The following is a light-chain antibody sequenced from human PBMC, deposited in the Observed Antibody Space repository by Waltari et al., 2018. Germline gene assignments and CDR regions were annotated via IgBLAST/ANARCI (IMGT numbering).Light chain of an antibody. V-gene: IGKV3-20*01. CDR1: QSVSRA. J-gene: IGKJ1*01. CDR2: CAS. Sequence: DIVLTQSPGSLSSSPGERVTLSCRASQSVSRALAWYQQKPGQAPRLLIFCASNRATGIPDRFSGSGSETDFSLTISRLEPEDFAVYYCQHYVRLPATFGRGTKVEIK. CDR3: QHYVRLPAT.